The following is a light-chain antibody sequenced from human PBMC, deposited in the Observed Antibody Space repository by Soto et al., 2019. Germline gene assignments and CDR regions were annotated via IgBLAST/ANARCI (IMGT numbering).Light chain of an antibody. J-gene: IGKJ1*01. CDR3: HQYNTGLRT. Sequence: TVMTQSPATLSMSPGDRAALSCRASLNVATNMARYQQKPGQAPRLLIYGASIRATGVPARCTGSGSGTEFTLTINNLQYEDFAVYYYHQYNTGLRTFGRGTRVEV. CDR1: LNVATN. V-gene: IGKV3-15*01. CDR2: GAS.